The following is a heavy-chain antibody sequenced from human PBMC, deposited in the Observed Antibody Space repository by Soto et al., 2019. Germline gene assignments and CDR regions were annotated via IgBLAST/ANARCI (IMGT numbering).Heavy chain of an antibody. Sequence: QAHLVQSGPEVKKPGASVKVSCKGSGYIFTSYGIAWVRQAPGQGLEWMGWISAHNGKTEYAQKFQGRVTVTRDTSTSTAYLELRSLRSDATALYYCASGRYGDYWGQGALVTVSS. CDR1: GYIFTSYG. CDR3: ASGRYGDY. CDR2: ISAHNGKT. D-gene: IGHD4-17*01. V-gene: IGHV1-18*01. J-gene: IGHJ4*02.